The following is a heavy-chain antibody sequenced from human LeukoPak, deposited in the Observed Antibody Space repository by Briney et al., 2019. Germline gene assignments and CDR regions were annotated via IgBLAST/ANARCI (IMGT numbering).Heavy chain of an antibody. J-gene: IGHJ4*02. V-gene: IGHV4-59*01. CDR2: IHYTGST. CDR3: ARGSGYYYFDY. Sequence: SETLSLTCTVSGGSLNSDYWTWIRRPPGKGLEYIGYIHYTGSTYYNPSLKSRVIISVDTSKNQFSLKVSSVTAADTAVYYCARGSGYYYFDYWGQGTLVTVSS. CDR1: GGSLNSDY. D-gene: IGHD3-3*01.